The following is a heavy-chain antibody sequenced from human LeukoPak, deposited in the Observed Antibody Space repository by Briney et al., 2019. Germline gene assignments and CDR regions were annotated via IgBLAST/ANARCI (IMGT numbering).Heavy chain of an antibody. CDR3: ADGTPIYGMDV. Sequence: LRLSCAASGFTFSSYAMHWVRQAPGEGLEWVAVISYDGSNKYYADSVKSRFTISRDNSKNTLYLQMNSLRAEDTAVYYCADGTPIYGMDVWGKGTTVTVSS. CDR2: ISYDGSNK. J-gene: IGHJ6*04. V-gene: IGHV3-30-3*01. CDR1: GFTFSSYA.